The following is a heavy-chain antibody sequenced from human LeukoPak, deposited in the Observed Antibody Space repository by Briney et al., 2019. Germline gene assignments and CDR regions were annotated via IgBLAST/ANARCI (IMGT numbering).Heavy chain of an antibody. CDR2: ISGSGAGT. CDR1: GCTFSNYA. D-gene: IGHD2-2*01. Sequence: VGLRRCSSATSGCTFSNYAMSWVRQAPGKWLESVSPISGSGAGTYYADSVKGRFTISRDNSKNTLYLQMSSLRAADTAVYYCATRTLYCSTSRCYLDYWGRGTLVTVSS. V-gene: IGHV3-23*01. J-gene: IGHJ4*02. CDR3: ATRTLYCSTSRCYLDY.